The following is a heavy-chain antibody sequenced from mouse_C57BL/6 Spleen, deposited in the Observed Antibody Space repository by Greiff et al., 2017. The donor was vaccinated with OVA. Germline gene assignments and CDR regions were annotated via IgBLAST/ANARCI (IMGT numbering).Heavy chain of an antibody. J-gene: IGHJ4*01. Sequence: QVQLQQPGAELVKPGASVKLSCKASGYTFTSYWMQWVKQRPGQGLEWIGEIDPSDSYTNSNQQFKGKATLTVDTSSSTAYLQLSSLTSEDSAVYYCARWSYGYGGYAMDYWGQGTSVTVSS. V-gene: IGHV1-50*01. CDR3: ARWSYGYGGYAMDY. D-gene: IGHD2-2*01. CDR2: IDPSDSYT. CDR1: GYTFTSYW.